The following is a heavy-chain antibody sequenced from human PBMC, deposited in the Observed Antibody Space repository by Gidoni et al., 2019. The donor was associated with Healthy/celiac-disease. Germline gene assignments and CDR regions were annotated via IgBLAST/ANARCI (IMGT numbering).Heavy chain of an antibody. CDR3: ARGSQWMVFVSRHYYYGMDV. CDR1: AFTFSSYA. J-gene: IGHJ6*02. D-gene: IGHD6-19*01. CDR2: IWYDGSNK. Sequence: QEQLLASGGGVVQPVRSLRLSCAASAFTFSSYALPWVGQAPGKGLEWVAVIWYDGSNKDYADSVKGRFTISRDNSKNTMYLQMNSLRAEDTAVYYWARGSQWMVFVSRHYYYGMDVWGQGTTVTVSS. V-gene: IGHV3-33*01.